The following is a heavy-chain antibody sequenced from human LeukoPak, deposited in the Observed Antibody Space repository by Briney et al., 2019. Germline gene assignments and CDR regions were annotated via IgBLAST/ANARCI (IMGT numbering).Heavy chain of an antibody. CDR3: ARDFENSGYAD. CDR2: IYYSGST. V-gene: IGHV4-31*03. CDR1: GGSISSGGYY. D-gene: IGHD5-12*01. J-gene: IGHJ4*02. Sequence: SETLSLTCTVSGGSISSGGYYWSWIRQHPGKGLEWIGYIYYSGSTYYNPSLKSRVTISVNTSKNQFSLKLSSVTAADTAVYYCARDFENSGYADWGQGTLVTVSS.